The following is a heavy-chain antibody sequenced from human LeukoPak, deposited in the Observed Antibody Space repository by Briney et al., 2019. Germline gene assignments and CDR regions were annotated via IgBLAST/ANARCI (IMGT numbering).Heavy chain of an antibody. D-gene: IGHD3-3*01. V-gene: IGHV4-34*01. J-gene: IGHJ6*02. CDR1: GGSFSGYY. Sequence: SETLSLTCAVYGGSFSGYYWSWIRQPPGKGLEWIGEINHSGSTNYNPSLKSRVTISVDTSKNQFSLKLSSVTAADTAVYYCARLIFGVGLTYYYYYGMDVWGQGTTVTVSS. CDR3: ARLIFGVGLTYYYYYGMDV. CDR2: INHSGST.